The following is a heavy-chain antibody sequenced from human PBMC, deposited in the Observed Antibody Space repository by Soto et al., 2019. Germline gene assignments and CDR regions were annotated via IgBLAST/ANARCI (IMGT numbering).Heavy chain of an antibody. CDR2: IYYSGST. V-gene: IGHV4-30-4*01. CDR1: GGSISSGDYY. CDR3: ARARGPVVPADGAFDI. Sequence: TLSLTCTVSGGSISSGDYYWSWIRQPPGKGLEWIGYIYYSGSTYYNPSLKSRVTISVDTSKNQFSLKLSSVTAADTAVYYCARARGPVVPADGAFDIWGQGTMVTVSS. J-gene: IGHJ3*02. D-gene: IGHD2-2*01.